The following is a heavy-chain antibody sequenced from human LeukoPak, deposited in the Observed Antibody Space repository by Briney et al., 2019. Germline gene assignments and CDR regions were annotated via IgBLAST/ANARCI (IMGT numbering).Heavy chain of an antibody. D-gene: IGHD3-10*01. CDR2: INHSGST. CDR3: ARGRPRRVVRGDYYYYMDV. CDR1: GGSFSGYY. V-gene: IGHV4-34*01. J-gene: IGHJ6*03. Sequence: SETLSLTCAVYGGSFSGYYWSWIRQPPGKGLEWIGEINHSGSTNYNPSLKSRVTVSVDTSKNQFSLKPSSVTAADTAVYYCARGRPRRVVRGDYYYYMDVWGKGTTVTVSS.